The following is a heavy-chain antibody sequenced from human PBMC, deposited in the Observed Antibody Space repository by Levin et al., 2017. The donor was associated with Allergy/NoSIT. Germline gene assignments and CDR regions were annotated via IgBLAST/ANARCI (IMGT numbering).Heavy chain of an antibody. D-gene: IGHD4-23*01. Sequence: GESLKISCAASGFTFSSYGMHWVRQAPGKGLEWVAVISYDGSNKYYADSVKGRFTISRDNSKNTLYLQMNSLRAEDTAVYYCAKDEFKGNRVGYYFDYWGQGTLVTVSS. CDR3: AKDEFKGNRVGYYFDY. CDR1: GFTFSSYG. J-gene: IGHJ4*02. CDR2: ISYDGSNK. V-gene: IGHV3-30*18.